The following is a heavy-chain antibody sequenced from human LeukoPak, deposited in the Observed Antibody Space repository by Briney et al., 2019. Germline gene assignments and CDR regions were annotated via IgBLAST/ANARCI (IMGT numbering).Heavy chain of an antibody. Sequence: SETLSLTCTVSGGSISSYYWSWIRQPPGKGLEWIGSIYYSGSTYYNPSLKSRVTISVDTSKNQFSLKLSSVTAADTAVYYCARHEGYYGSGSYYYYYYMDVWGKGTTVTISS. CDR1: GGSISSYY. D-gene: IGHD3-10*01. J-gene: IGHJ6*03. V-gene: IGHV4-59*05. CDR3: ARHEGYYGSGSYYYYYYMDV. CDR2: IYYSGST.